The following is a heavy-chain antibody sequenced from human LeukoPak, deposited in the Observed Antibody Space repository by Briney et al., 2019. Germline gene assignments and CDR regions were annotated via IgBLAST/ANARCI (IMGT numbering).Heavy chain of an antibody. CDR2: IYPGDSDT. CDR3: ARAYDILTGYPKWSHNWFDP. V-gene: IGHV5-51*01. J-gene: IGHJ5*02. CDR1: GYSFTSYW. Sequence: GESLKISCKGSGYSFTSYWIGWVRQMPGKGLEWMGIIYPGDSDTRYSPSFQGQVTISADKSISTAYLQWSSLKASDTAMYYCARAYDILTGYPKWSHNWFDPWGQGTLVTVSS. D-gene: IGHD3-9*01.